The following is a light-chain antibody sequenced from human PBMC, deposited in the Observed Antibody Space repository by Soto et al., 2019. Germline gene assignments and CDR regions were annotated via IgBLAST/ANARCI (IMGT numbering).Light chain of an antibody. CDR1: QSVSSN. CDR2: GAS. V-gene: IGKV3-15*01. CDR3: QQYNNWPPIT. Sequence: EIVLTQSPGTLSLSPGERATLSCRASQSVSSNLAWYQQTPGQAPRLLIYGASTRATGIPARFSGSGSGTEFTLTISSLQSEDFAVYYCQQYNNWPPITFGQGTRLEI. J-gene: IGKJ5*01.